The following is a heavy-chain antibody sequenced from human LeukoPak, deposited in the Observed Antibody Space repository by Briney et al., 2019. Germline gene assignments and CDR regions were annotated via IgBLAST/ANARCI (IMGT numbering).Heavy chain of an antibody. V-gene: IGHV4-59*01. Sequence: PSETLSLTCTVSGGSINSYYWSWVRQPPGKGLEWIGYIYYSGNTNYNPSLKSRVTISVDTSKNQFSLKLSSVTAADTAVYYCASWNYYDSSGYGTYWGQGTLVTVSS. CDR3: ASWNYYDSSGYGTY. D-gene: IGHD3-22*01. J-gene: IGHJ4*02. CDR1: GGSINSYY. CDR2: IYYSGNT.